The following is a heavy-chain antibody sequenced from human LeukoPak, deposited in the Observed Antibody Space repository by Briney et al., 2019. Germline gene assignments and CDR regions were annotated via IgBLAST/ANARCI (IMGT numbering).Heavy chain of an antibody. J-gene: IGHJ4*02. D-gene: IGHD6-19*01. CDR2: ISGSGGST. Sequence: GGSLRLSCTASGFTFNSFPMSWVRQAPGKGLEWVSTISGSGGSTYYADSVRGRFTISRDNSKNTLYLQMNGLRAEDTAVYYCAKIPDSSGWFTNIDYWGQGTLVTVSS. CDR3: AKIPDSSGWFTNIDY. V-gene: IGHV3-23*01. CDR1: GFTFNSFP.